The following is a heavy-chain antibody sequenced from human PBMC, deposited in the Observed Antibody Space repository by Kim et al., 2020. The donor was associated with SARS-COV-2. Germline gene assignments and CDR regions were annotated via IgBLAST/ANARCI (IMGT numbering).Heavy chain of an antibody. Sequence: VKGRFTISRNNSKNTLYLQMNSLRAEDTAVYYCARAAYSSSSGGLSFDYWGQGTLVTVSS. V-gene: IGHV3-53*01. D-gene: IGHD6-6*01. J-gene: IGHJ4*02. CDR3: ARAAYSSSSGGLSFDY.